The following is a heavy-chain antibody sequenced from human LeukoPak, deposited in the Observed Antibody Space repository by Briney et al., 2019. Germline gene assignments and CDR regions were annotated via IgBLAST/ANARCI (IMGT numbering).Heavy chain of an antibody. D-gene: IGHD5-18*01. CDR3: ARSLWPEDY. V-gene: IGHV3-7*01. J-gene: IGHJ4*02. Sequence: PGGSLRLSCEASGFTFSSYWMSWVRQAPGKGLEWVANIKQDGSEKNYVDSVKGRFTISRDNAKTSLYLQMNSLRAEDTAVYYCARSLWPEDYWSQGTLVTVSS. CDR1: GFTFSSYW. CDR2: IKQDGSEK.